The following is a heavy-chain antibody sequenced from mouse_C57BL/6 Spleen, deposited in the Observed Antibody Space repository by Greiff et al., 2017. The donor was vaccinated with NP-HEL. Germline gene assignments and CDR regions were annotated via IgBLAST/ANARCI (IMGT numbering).Heavy chain of an antibody. CDR1: GYSITSGYY. D-gene: IGHD2-1*01. Sequence: DVQLVESGPGLVKPSHSLSLSCYVSGYSITSGYYWYWIRQFPGNKLEWMGYISEDGSNNYNPSLKNRISITRDTSKNQFFLKLNSVTTEDTATYYCAIYYYAMDDRGQGTSVTVSS. V-gene: IGHV3-6*01. CDR3: AIYYYAMDD. CDR2: ISEDGSN. J-gene: IGHJ4*01.